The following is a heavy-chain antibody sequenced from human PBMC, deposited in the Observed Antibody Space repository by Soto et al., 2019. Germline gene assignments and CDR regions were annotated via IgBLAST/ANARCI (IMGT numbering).Heavy chain of an antibody. CDR1: GGTFSTYI. CDR3: ASDRITTRGDAFDL. D-gene: IGHD3-3*01. CDR2: IVPIPDIT. J-gene: IGHJ3*01. Sequence: QVQLVQSGAEVRKPGSSVKVSCKAPGGTFSTYIISCVRQAPGQGLEWMGRIVPIPDITNYAQKIQGRVTVTADRSTSTAYMELTSLKSEDTAVYYCASDRITTRGDAFDLWGQGTMVTVSS. V-gene: IGHV1-69*02.